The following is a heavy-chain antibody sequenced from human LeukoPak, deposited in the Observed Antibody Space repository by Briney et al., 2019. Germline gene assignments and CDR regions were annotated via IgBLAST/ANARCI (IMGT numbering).Heavy chain of an antibody. D-gene: IGHD2-21*02. CDR2: LNSESGGA. CDR1: GYTFTDYY. J-gene: IGHJ1*01. Sequence: GASVKVSCKASGYTFTDYYIHWVRQAPGQGPEWMGWLNSESGGAKYAQRFQARVTMTRDTSISAAYTELTRLRSDDTAMYYCARGGPTPRNVVVAAREYLQHWGQGSLVTVSS. CDR3: ARGGPTPRNVVVAAREYLQH. V-gene: IGHV1-2*02.